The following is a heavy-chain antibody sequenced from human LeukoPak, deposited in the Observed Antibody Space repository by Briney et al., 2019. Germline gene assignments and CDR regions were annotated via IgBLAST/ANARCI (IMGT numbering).Heavy chain of an antibody. V-gene: IGHV1-2*02. D-gene: IGHD6-19*01. Sequence: WASVKLSCTASGYTFTGYYMHWVRQAPGQGLEWMGWINPNSGGTNYAQKFQGRVTMTRDTSISTAYMELSRLRSDDTAVYYCARSGWYFEGRVGYRNWFDPWGQGTLVTVSS. CDR1: GYTFTGYY. CDR3: ARSGWYFEGRVGYRNWFDP. J-gene: IGHJ5*02. CDR2: INPNSGGT.